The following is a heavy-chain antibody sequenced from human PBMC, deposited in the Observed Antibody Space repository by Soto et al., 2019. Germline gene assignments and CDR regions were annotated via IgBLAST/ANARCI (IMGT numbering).Heavy chain of an antibody. CDR2: INHSGST. Sequence: QVQLQQWGAGLLKPSETLSLTCAVYGGSFSGYYWSWIRQPPGKGLEWIGEINHSGSTNYNPSLKRRVTISVDTSKNQFSLKLSSVTAADTAVYYCARGGIAAAGTVVWFDPWGQGTLVTVSS. J-gene: IGHJ5*02. CDR1: GGSFSGYY. CDR3: ARGGIAAAGTVVWFDP. D-gene: IGHD6-13*01. V-gene: IGHV4-34*01.